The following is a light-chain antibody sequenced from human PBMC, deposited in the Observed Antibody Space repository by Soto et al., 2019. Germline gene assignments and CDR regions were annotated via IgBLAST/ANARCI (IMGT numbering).Light chain of an antibody. CDR3: QHYGSSPT. Sequence: EIVLTQSPGTMSLSPGERATLSCRASQSVSSSYLAWYQQKPGQAPRLLIYGASSRATGIPDRFSGSGSGTDFTLTIIRLEPEDFAVYYCQHYGSSPTFGQGTRLEIK. CDR1: QSVSSSY. J-gene: IGKJ5*01. V-gene: IGKV3-20*01. CDR2: GAS.